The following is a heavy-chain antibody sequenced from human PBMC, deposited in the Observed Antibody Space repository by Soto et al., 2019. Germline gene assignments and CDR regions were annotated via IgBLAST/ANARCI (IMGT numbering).Heavy chain of an antibody. CDR2: ISYDGSNK. D-gene: IGHD3-3*01. CDR3: AKGNYDFWSGYYGVDY. Sequence: QVQLVESGGGVVQPGRSLRLSCAASGFTFSSYGMHWVRQAPGKGLEWVAVISYDGSNKYYADSVKGRFTISRDNSKNTLYLQMNSLRAEDTAVYYCAKGNYDFWSGYYGVDYWGQGTLVTVSS. J-gene: IGHJ4*02. CDR1: GFTFSSYG. V-gene: IGHV3-30*18.